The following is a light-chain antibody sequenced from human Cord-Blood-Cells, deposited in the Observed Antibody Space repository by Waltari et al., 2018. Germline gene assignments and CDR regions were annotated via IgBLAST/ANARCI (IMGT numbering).Light chain of an antibody. V-gene: IGKV3-20*01. CDR2: GAA. CDR1: QSVSSSY. J-gene: IGKJ1*01. CDR3: QQYGSSPGWT. Sequence: EIVLTQSPGTLSLSPGDRSTLSCRASQSVSSSYLAWYQQKPGQAPRLLIYGAASRATGIPDRFSGSGSGTDFTLTISRREPEDFAVYYCQQYGSSPGWTFGQGTKVEIK.